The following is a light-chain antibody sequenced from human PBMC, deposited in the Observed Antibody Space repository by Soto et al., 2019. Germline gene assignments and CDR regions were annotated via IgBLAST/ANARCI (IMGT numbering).Light chain of an antibody. CDR3: SAYSISSTRYV. Sequence: QSALTQPASVSGSPGQSITISCTGTSSDVGGYNYVSWYQQHPGKAPKVMIYDVSNRPSGVSNRFSSSNSGNTASLTISGLQTDDDADYSCSAYSISSTRYVFGTGTKHTVL. CDR1: SSDVGGYNY. CDR2: DVS. J-gene: IGLJ1*01. V-gene: IGLV2-14*01.